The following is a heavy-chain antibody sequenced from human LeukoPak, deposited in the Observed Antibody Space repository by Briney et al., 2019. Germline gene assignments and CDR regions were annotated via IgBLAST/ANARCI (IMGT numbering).Heavy chain of an antibody. J-gene: IGHJ5*02. V-gene: IGHV4-34*01. Sequence: SETLSLTCAVYGESLNRHYWSWIRQPPGEGPEWIGEGDNTGGTKFNPSLKGRVTISADTSNNQFSLKLTSVTAADTAVYYCARNGQSGFSFDPWGQGTLVIVSS. D-gene: IGHD2-8*01. CDR3: ARNGQSGFSFDP. CDR2: GDNTGGT. CDR1: GESLNRHY.